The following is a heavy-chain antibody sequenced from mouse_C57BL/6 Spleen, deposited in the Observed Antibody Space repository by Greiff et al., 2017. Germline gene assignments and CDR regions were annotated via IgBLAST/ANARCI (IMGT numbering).Heavy chain of an antibody. CDR2: IYPGSGNT. V-gene: IGHV1-76*01. CDR3: ARSPYDYDAWFAY. J-gene: IGHJ3*01. CDR1: GYTFTDYY. D-gene: IGHD2-4*01. Sequence: QVQLQQSGAELVRPGASVKLSCKASGYTFTDYYINWVQQRPGQGLEWIARIYPGSGNTYYNEKFKGKATLTAEKSSSTAYMQLSSLTSEDSAVYFCARSPYDYDAWFAYWGQGTLVTVSA.